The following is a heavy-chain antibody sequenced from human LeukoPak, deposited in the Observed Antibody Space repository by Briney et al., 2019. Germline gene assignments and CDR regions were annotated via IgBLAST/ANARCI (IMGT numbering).Heavy chain of an antibody. Sequence: SETLSLTCAVYGGSFSGYYWSWIRQPPGKGLEWIGEINHSGSTNYNPSLKSRVTISVDTSKNQFSLKLSSVTAADTAVYYCARHGPYGEGYFDLWGRGTLVTVSS. D-gene: IGHD4-17*01. CDR2: INHSGST. V-gene: IGHV4-34*01. J-gene: IGHJ2*01. CDR3: ARHGPYGEGYFDL. CDR1: GGSFSGYY.